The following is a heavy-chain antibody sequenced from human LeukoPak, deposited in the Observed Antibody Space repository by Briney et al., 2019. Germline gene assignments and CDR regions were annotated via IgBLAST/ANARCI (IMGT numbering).Heavy chain of an antibody. CDR3: AKGGYCSGGTCYIRRFDP. CDR1: GGTFSNYA. J-gene: IGHJ5*02. Sequence: GASVKVSCKASGGTFSNYAISWMRQAPGQGPEWMGGIIPSFGTANYAQKFEGRVNITADESTNIAYMELRSLRSEDAAVYYCAKGGYCSGGTCYIRRFDPWGQGTLVTVSS. D-gene: IGHD2-15*01. V-gene: IGHV1-69*01. CDR2: IIPSFGTA.